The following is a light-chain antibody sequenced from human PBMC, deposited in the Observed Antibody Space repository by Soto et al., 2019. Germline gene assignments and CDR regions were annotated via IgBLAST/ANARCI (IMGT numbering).Light chain of an antibody. J-gene: IGKJ4*01. Sequence: AIRMTQSPSSFSASTGDRVTITCRASQGISSHLAWYQQKPGKAPKLLIYAASTLQSGVPSRFSGSGSGTDFTLTISCLQSEDFATYYWQQYYSYPLTFGGGTKVEIK. V-gene: IGKV1-8*01. CDR3: QQYYSYPLT. CDR2: AAS. CDR1: QGISSH.